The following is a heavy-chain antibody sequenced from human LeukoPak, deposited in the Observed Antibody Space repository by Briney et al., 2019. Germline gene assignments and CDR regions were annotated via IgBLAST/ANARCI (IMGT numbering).Heavy chain of an antibody. CDR2: IIPIFGTA. CDR3: AMGNYYGSGSLPINWFDL. CDR1: GGTFSSYA. D-gene: IGHD3-10*01. J-gene: IGHJ5*02. Sequence: RASVKVSCKASGGTFSSYAISWVRQAPGQGLEWMGGIIPIFGTANYAQKFQGRVTITTDESTSTAYMELSSLRSEDTAVYYCAMGNYYGSGSLPINWFDLWGQGTLVTVSS. V-gene: IGHV1-69*05.